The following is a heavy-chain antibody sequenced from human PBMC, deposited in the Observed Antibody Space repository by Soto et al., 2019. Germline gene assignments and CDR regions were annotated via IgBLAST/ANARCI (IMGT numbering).Heavy chain of an antibody. CDR2: ITSSSSTI. Sequence: GSLRLSCVASGFTFNVYGMNWVRQVPGKGLEWLSFITSSSSTINYADSMKGRFTVSRDNGKNSLYLQMNNLRAEDTAIHYCVRAPLDYWGRGTLVTVSS. V-gene: IGHV3-48*04. CDR3: VRAPLDY. CDR1: GFTFNVYG. J-gene: IGHJ4*02.